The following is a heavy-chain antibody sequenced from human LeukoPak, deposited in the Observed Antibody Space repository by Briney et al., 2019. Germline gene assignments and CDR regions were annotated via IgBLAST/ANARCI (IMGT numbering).Heavy chain of an antibody. CDR3: ARGGREEGTGTTRVAFDI. D-gene: IGHD1-1*01. CDR2: INPSGGST. V-gene: IGHV1-46*01. Sequence: ASVKVSCKAAGCTFTTYYMHWVRQAPGQGLEWMGTINPSGGSTSYAQKFQGRVTMTRDTSTSTVYMELSSLRSEDTAVYYCARGGREEGTGTTRVAFDIWGQGTMVTVSS. J-gene: IGHJ3*02. CDR1: GCTFTTYY.